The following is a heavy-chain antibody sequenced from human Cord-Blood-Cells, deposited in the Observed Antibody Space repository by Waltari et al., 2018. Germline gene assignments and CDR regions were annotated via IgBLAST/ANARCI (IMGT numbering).Heavy chain of an antibody. Sequence: QVQLQQWGAGLLKPSETLSLTCAVYGGSFSGYYWSWIRQPPGKGLEWIGEINHSGSTNYSPSRKSRVPISVDTSKNQFSLKLSSVTAADTAVYYCARDYSNYDYWGQGTLVTVSS. J-gene: IGHJ4*02. V-gene: IGHV4-34*01. CDR3: ARDYSNYDY. CDR1: GGSFSGYY. D-gene: IGHD4-4*01. CDR2: INHSGST.